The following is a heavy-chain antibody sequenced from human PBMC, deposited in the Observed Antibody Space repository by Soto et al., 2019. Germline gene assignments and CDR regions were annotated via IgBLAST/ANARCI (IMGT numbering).Heavy chain of an antibody. J-gene: IGHJ5*02. CDR3: ARVGTYYYGSGSYSNLGWFDP. Sequence: PGESLKISCKGSGYSFTSYWIGWVRQMPGKGLEWMGIIYPGDSDTRYSPSFQGQVTISADKSISTAYLQWSSLKASDTAMYYCARVGTYYYGSGSYSNLGWFDPWGQGTLVTVSS. V-gene: IGHV5-51*01. CDR1: GYSFTSYW. CDR2: IYPGDSDT. D-gene: IGHD3-10*01.